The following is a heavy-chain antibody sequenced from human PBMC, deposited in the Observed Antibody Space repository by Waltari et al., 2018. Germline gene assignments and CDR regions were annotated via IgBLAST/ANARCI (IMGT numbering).Heavy chain of an antibody. CDR2: INPNSGGT. V-gene: IGHV1-2*02. CDR1: GYTFTGYY. Sequence: QVQLVQSGAEVKKPGASVKVSCKASGYTFTGYYMHWVRQAPGQGLEWMGWINPNSGGTNDAQKFQGRVTMTRDTSISTAYMELSRLRSDDTAVYYCAREYSSSSGYYFDYWGQGTLVTVSS. D-gene: IGHD6-6*01. CDR3: AREYSSSSGYYFDY. J-gene: IGHJ4*02.